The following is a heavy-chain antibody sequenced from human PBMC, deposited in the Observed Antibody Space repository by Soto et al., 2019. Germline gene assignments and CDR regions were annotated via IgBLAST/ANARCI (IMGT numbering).Heavy chain of an antibody. CDR2: VYHSGSA. V-gene: IGHV4-4*02. J-gene: IGHJ5*02. CDR1: GASISSSHW. Sequence: SETLSLTCDVSGASISSSHWWCWLRQPPGKGLEWIGEVYHSGSANYNPSLKSRVSMSVDKSKNQFSLRLTSVTAADTALYFCARIAVVPSALDPWGQGTLVTVSS. CDR3: ARIAVVPSALDP. D-gene: IGHD2-2*01.